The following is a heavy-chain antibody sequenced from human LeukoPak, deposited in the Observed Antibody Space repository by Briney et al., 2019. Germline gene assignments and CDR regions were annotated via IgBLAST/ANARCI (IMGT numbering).Heavy chain of an antibody. CDR1: GYTFTGYY. Sequence: ASVKVSCKASGYTFTGYYMHWVRQAPGQGLEWMGWISAYNGNTNYAQKLQGRVTMTTDTSTSTAYMELRSLRSDDTAVYYCARVLWDYSGWYDYWGQGTLVTVSS. CDR3: ARVLWDYSGWYDY. V-gene: IGHV1-18*04. D-gene: IGHD6-19*01. CDR2: ISAYNGNT. J-gene: IGHJ4*02.